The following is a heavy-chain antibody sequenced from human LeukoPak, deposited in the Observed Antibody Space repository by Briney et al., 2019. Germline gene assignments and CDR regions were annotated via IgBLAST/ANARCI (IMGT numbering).Heavy chain of an antibody. J-gene: IGHJ4*02. CDR2: FDPEDGET. CDR3: ARVRTYYYDSSGYEDY. Sequence: GASVKVSCKVSGYTLTELSMHWVRQAPGKGLEWMGGFDPEDGETIYAQKLQGRVTMTTDTSTSTAYMELRSLRSDDTAVYYCARVRTYYYDSSGYEDYWGQGTLVTVSS. V-gene: IGHV1-24*01. D-gene: IGHD3-22*01. CDR1: GYTLTELS.